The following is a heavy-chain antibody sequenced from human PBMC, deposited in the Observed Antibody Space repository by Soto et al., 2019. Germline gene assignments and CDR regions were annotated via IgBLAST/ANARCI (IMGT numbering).Heavy chain of an antibody. CDR3: ASHPSGRVPQHNYYYYMDV. CDR1: GYTFTSYA. Sequence: GASVKVSCKASGYTFTSYAMHWVRQAPGQRLEWMGWINAGNGNTKYSQKFQGRVTITRDTSVSTAYMELSSLRSEDTAVYYCASHPSGRVPQHNYYYYMDVWGQGTTVTVS. J-gene: IGHJ6*03. CDR2: INAGNGNT. V-gene: IGHV1-3*01. D-gene: IGHD3-10*01.